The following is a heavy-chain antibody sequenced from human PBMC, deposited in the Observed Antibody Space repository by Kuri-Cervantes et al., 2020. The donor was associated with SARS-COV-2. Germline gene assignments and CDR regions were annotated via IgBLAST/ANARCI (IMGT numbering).Heavy chain of an antibody. V-gene: IGHV6-1*01. CDR3: ARDQRADCSSTSCYIGGYYYYMDV. D-gene: IGHD2-2*02. CDR2: TYYRSKWYN. J-gene: IGHJ6*03. Sequence: SETLSLTCAISGDNVSSNSAAWNWIRQSPSRGLEWLGRTYYRSKWYNDYAVSVKSRITINPDTSKNQFSLQLNSVTPEDTAVYYCARDQRADCSSTSCYIGGYYYYMDVWGKGTTVTVSS. CDR1: GDNVSSNSAA.